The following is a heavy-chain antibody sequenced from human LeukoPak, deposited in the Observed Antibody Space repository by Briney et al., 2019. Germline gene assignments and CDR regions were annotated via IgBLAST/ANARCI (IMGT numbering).Heavy chain of an antibody. CDR1: GYSFTTYW. CDR2: IYPGDSDT. J-gene: IGHJ5*02. Sequence: GESLKISCKVSGYSFTTYWIGWVRQMPGKGLEWMGIIYPGDSDTRYSPSFQGQVTISADKSISTAYLQWSSLKASDTAMYYCARLGYSGYDYRNNWFDPWGQGTLVTVSS. V-gene: IGHV5-51*01. D-gene: IGHD5-12*01. CDR3: ARLGYSGYDYRNNWFDP.